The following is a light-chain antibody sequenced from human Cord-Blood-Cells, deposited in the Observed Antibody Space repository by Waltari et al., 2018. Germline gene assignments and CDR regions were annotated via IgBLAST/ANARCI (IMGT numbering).Light chain of an antibody. CDR3: SSYAGSNNLV. Sequence: QSALTPPPSASGSPGPSLTIPCTGTSSDVGGYNYVSWYQQHPGKAPKLMIYEVSKRPSGVPDRVSGSKSGNTASLTVSGLQAEDEADYYCSSYAGSNNLVFGGGTKLTVL. V-gene: IGLV2-8*01. CDR1: SSDVGGYNY. CDR2: EVS. J-gene: IGLJ2*01.